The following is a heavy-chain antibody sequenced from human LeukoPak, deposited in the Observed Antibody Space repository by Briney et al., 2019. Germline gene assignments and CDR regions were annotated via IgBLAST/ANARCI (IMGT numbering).Heavy chain of an antibody. V-gene: IGHV4-61*02. Sequence: SETLSLTCTVSGGSISSGSYYWSWIRQPAGKGLEWIGRIYTSGSTNYNPSLKSRVTISVDTSKNPFSLKLSSVTAADTAVYYCTRELGYCSSTSCYSYYYYYYMDVWGKGTTVTVSS. CDR1: GGSISSGSYY. CDR2: IYTSGST. D-gene: IGHD2-2*02. J-gene: IGHJ6*03. CDR3: TRELGYCSSTSCYSYYYYYYMDV.